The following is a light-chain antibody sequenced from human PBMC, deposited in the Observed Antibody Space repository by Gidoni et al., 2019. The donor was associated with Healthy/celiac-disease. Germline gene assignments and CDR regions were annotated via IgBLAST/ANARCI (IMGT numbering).Light chain of an antibody. V-gene: IGKV3-11*01. CDR1: QSVSSY. CDR2: YAA. CDR3: QQRSNWTLLT. J-gene: IGKJ4*01. Sequence: DIVLTQSPATLSLSPGERATLSCRASQSVSSYLAWCQQKTGQAPRPLILYAANRATGIPARCSGSRSATDFTITISSLEPEDDAVYYCQQRSNWTLLTFGGGTKVEIK.